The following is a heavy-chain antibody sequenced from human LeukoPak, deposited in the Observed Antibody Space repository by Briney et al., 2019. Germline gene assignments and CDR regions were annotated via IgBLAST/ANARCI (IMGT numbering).Heavy chain of an antibody. CDR2: IIPIFGTA. J-gene: IGHJ6*02. Sequence: SVKVSCKASGGTFSSYAISWVRQAPGQGLEWMGGIIPIFGTANYAQKFQGRVTITADESTSTAYMELSSLRSEYTAVYYCASSSSSSLYYYYYYGMDVWGQGTTVTVSS. V-gene: IGHV1-69*13. CDR3: ASSSSSSLYYYYYYGMDV. D-gene: IGHD6-6*01. CDR1: GGTFSSYA.